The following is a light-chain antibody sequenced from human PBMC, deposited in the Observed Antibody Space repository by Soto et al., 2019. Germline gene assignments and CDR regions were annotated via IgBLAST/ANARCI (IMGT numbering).Light chain of an antibody. CDR1: QSISSW. J-gene: IGKJ1*01. CDR2: DAS. V-gene: IGKV1-5*01. CDR3: QHYGGVWT. Sequence: DIQMTQSPSTLSASVGDRVTITCRASQSISSWLAWYQQKPGKAPKRLIYDASSLESGVPSRFSGSGSGTEFTLSISSLQPDDFATYHCQHYGGVWTFGQGTKVDIK.